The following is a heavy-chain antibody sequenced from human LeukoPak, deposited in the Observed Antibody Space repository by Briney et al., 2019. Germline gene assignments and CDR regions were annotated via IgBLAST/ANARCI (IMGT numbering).Heavy chain of an antibody. V-gene: IGHV3-30*03. CDR2: ISYDGSNK. CDR3: ARDLGYGMNV. J-gene: IGHJ6*02. CDR1: GFTFNSYG. Sequence: PGRSLRLSCAASGFTFNSYGMHWVRQAPGKGLEWVALISYDGSNKYYADSVKGRFTISRDNAKNTLYLQMNSLRAEDTAVYYCARDLGYGMNVWGQGTTVTVSS.